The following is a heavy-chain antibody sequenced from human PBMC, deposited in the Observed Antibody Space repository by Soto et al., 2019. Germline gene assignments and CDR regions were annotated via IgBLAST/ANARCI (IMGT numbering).Heavy chain of an antibody. CDR1: GFSLSTSGVG. CDR2: IYWDDDK. Sequence: SGPTLVNPTQTLTLTCTFSGFSLSTSGVGVGWTRQPPGKALEWLALIYWDDDKRYSPSLKSRLTITKDTSKNQVVLTMTNMDPVDTATYYCAHPYGSGEKEYYLDYWGQGTLVTVSS. D-gene: IGHD3-10*01. V-gene: IGHV2-5*02. CDR3: AHPYGSGEKEYYLDY. J-gene: IGHJ4*02.